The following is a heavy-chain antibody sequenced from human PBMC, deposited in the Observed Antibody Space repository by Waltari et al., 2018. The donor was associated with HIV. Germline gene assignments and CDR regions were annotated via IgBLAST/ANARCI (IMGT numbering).Heavy chain of an antibody. Sequence: VRLVESGGGVVQPGRSLRLSCAASGFSFSAYCMPWFRQAPGKGLEWGALISYDESKKYYADSVMGRFTISRDIPKNTLYLQMNSLRAEDSAVYYCANTFFKTTLNLYYFGMDVWGQGTTVIVSS. J-gene: IGHJ6*02. CDR2: ISYDESKK. CDR1: GFSFSAYC. V-gene: IGHV3-30*18. CDR3: ANTFFKTTLNLYYFGMDV. D-gene: IGHD3-3*02.